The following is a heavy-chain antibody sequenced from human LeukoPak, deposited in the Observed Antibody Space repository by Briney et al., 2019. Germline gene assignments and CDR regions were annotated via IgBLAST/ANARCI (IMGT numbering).Heavy chain of an antibody. V-gene: IGHV3-30-3*01. CDR2: ISYDGSTQ. Sequence: PGRSLRLSCAASGFTFSSYAMHWVRQAPGTGLEWVAVISYDGSTQYYADSVKGRFTISRDNAKNSLYLQMNSLRAEDTAVYYCASGYYDSSGYWYYFDYWGQGTVVTVSP. D-gene: IGHD3-22*01. CDR1: GFTFSSYA. CDR3: ASGYYDSSGYWYYFDY. J-gene: IGHJ4*02.